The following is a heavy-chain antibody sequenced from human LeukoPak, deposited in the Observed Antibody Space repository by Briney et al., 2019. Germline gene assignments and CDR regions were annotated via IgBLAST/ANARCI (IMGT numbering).Heavy chain of an antibody. CDR3: ASSYYDFWSGARLHYYYYYMDV. V-gene: IGHV1-69*05. J-gene: IGHJ6*03. D-gene: IGHD3-3*01. CDR2: IIPIFGTA. Sequence: GSSVKVSCKASGGTFSSYAISWVRQAPGQGLEWMGRIIPIFGTANYAQKFQGRVTITTDESTSTAYMELSSLRSEDTAVYYCASSYYDFWSGARLHYYYYYMDVWGKGTTVTDSS. CDR1: GGTFSSYA.